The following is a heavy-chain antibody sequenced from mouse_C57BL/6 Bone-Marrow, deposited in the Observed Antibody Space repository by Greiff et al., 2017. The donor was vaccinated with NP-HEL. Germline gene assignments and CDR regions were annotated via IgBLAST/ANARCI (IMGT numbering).Heavy chain of an antibody. V-gene: IGHV1-81*01. CDR1: GYTFISYG. CDR2: IYPRSGNT. D-gene: IGHD2-5*01. Sequence: QVQLQQSGAELARPGASVKLSCKASGYTFISYGISWVKQRTGQGLEWIGEIYPRSGNTYYNEKFKGKATLTADKSSSTAYMELRSLTSEDSAVYFCARRTYYSNPFAYWGQGTLVTVSA. J-gene: IGHJ3*01. CDR3: ARRTYYSNPFAY.